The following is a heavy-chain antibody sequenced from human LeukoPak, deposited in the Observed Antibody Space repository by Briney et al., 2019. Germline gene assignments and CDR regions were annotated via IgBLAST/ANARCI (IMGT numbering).Heavy chain of an antibody. D-gene: IGHD3-22*01. CDR1: GGPISSYY. CDR3: ARDSSGYPDY. J-gene: IGHJ4*02. Sequence: SETLSLTCTVSGGPISSYYWSWIRQPPGKGLEWIGYTYYSGSTNYNPSLKSRVTISVDTSKNQFSLKLSSVTAADTAVYYCARDSSGYPDYWGQGTLVTVSS. CDR2: TYYSGST. V-gene: IGHV4-59*01.